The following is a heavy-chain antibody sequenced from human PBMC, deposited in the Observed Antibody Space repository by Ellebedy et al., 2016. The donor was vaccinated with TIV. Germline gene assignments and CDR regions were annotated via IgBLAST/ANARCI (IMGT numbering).Heavy chain of an antibody. CDR2: ISGSGGNT. D-gene: IGHD3-10*01. V-gene: IGHV3-23*01. CDR1: GFTFSSYA. Sequence: GESLKISCAASGFTFSSYAMSWVRQAPGKGLEWVSAISGSGGNTYYADSVKGRFTISRDNSKNTLYLQMNSLRAEDTAVYYCAREMRYYYDSGSYQTSQFDYWGQGTLVTVSS. J-gene: IGHJ4*02. CDR3: AREMRYYYDSGSYQTSQFDY.